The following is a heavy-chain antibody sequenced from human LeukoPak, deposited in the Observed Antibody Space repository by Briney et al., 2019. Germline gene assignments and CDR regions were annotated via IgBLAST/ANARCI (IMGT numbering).Heavy chain of an antibody. D-gene: IGHD3-3*01. V-gene: IGHV3-43*01. CDR2: INWDGRNS. CDR1: GFTFDDYT. CDR3: ARSQTRIGVVIGD. J-gene: IGHJ4*02. Sequence: GGSLRLSCAASGFTFDDYTMHWVRQAPGTGLESVALINWDGRNSHYSDSVRGRFTISRDNAKSSLFLQMHGLTVEDTAVYYCARSQTRIGVVIGDWGRGTLVIVSS.